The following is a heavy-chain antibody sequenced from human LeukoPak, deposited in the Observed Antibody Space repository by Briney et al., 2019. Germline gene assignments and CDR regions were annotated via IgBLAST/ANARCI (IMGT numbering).Heavy chain of an antibody. CDR2: ISSKTDGGTT. CDR1: GFSFSNVW. D-gene: IGHD3-10*01. J-gene: IGHJ4*02. Sequence: GGSLRLSCAGSGFSFSNVWMNWVRQAPGKGLEWVGRISSKTDGGTTDYAAPAKGRINISRDDSKNMLYLQLNSLKSEDTAVYFCTAVWFGYWGQGTLVTVSS. CDR3: TAVWFGY. V-gene: IGHV3-15*01.